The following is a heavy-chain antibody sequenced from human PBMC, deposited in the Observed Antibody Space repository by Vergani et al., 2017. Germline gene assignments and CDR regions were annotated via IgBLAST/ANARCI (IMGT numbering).Heavy chain of an antibody. D-gene: IGHD3-10*01. Sequence: QVQLVQSGAEVKKPGSSVKVSCKASGGTFSSYTISWVRQAPGQGLEWMGRIIPILGIANYAQKFQGRVTITADKSTSTAYMELSSLRSEDTAVYYCAREPVDYYGSGSYYNYYFDYWGQGTLVIVSS. CDR1: GGTFSSYT. J-gene: IGHJ4*02. CDR3: AREPVDYYGSGSYYNYYFDY. V-gene: IGHV1-69*08. CDR2: IIPILGIA.